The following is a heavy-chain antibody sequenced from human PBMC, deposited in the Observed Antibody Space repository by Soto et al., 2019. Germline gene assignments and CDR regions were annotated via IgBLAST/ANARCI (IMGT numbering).Heavy chain of an antibody. Sequence: QVQLQESGPRLVKPSETLSLTCTVSGASISHFYWSWIRQSPGKGLEWLGYIYDSGSTSYNPSLKSRVTMSVDSSKSQFSLNLSSVTAADTAVYFCAASYYAILTGQFAFDMWGHGTMVTVSS. CDR2: IYDSGST. CDR1: GASISHFY. D-gene: IGHD3-9*01. V-gene: IGHV4-59*01. CDR3: AASYYAILTGQFAFDM. J-gene: IGHJ3*02.